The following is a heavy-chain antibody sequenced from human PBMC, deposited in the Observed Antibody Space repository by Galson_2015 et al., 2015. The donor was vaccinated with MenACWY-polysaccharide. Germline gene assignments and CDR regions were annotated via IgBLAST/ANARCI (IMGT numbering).Heavy chain of an antibody. CDR3: ARVEKYSGSFYILY. CDR1: DSSIRSGYF. Sequence: SEPLSLTCAVSDSSIRSGYFWGWILQPTGKGLEWIASIFHSGTTYYNPSLKSRFTISVDTSKNRFSMKLSSVTAADTAVYYCARVEKYSGSFYILYWGQGTLVTVSS. CDR2: IFHSGTT. D-gene: IGHD1-26*01. J-gene: IGHJ4*02. V-gene: IGHV4-38-2*01.